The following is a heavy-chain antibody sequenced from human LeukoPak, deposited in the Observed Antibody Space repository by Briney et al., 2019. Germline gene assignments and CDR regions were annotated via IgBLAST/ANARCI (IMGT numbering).Heavy chain of an antibody. Sequence: GGSLRLSCAASGFTFSSYWMNWVRQAPGKGLEWVSVIYSGGSTYYADSVKGRFTISRDNSKNTLYLQMNSLRAEDTAVYYCASARGHPARYYYGMDVWGQGTTVTVSS. D-gene: IGHD2-2*01. CDR3: ASARGHPARYYYGMDV. CDR2: IYSGGST. V-gene: IGHV3-53*01. CDR1: GFTFSSYW. J-gene: IGHJ6*02.